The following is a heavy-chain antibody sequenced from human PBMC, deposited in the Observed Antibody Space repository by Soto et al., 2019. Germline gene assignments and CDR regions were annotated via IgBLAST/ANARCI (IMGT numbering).Heavy chain of an antibody. CDR3: ARSRRECSSENCYSEFDV. D-gene: IGHD2-2*01. V-gene: IGHV1-18*01. CDR1: GYIFSTYG. J-gene: IGHJ4*02. CDR2: IIPHNGNT. Sequence: GASVKVSCKTSGYIFSTYGITWVRQAPGQGFEWMGWIIPHNGNTNYAQKLQGRVTMTTDTSTSTAYMELGSLRSDDTAVYYCARSRRECSSENCYSEFDVWGQGSLVTVSS.